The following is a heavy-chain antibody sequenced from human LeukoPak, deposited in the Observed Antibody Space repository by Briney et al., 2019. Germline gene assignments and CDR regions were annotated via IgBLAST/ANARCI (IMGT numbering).Heavy chain of an antibody. CDR1: GGSISSYC. D-gene: IGHD3-22*01. V-gene: IGHV4-59*01. CDR3: ARDSPNYYDSSGYRYYYYYGMDV. J-gene: IGHJ6*02. CDR2: IYYSGST. Sequence: SETLSLTCTVSGGSISSYCWSWIRQPPGKGLEWIGYIYYSGSTNYNPSLKSRVTISVDTSKNQFSLKLSSVTAADTAVYYCARDSPNYYDSSGYRYYYYYGMDVWGQGTTVTVSS.